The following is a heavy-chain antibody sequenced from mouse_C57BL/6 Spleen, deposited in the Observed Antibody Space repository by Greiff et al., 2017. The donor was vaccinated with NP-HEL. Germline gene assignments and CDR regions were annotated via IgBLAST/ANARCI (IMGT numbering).Heavy chain of an antibody. V-gene: IGHV1-55*01. CDR2: IYPGSGST. CDR1: GYTFTSYW. CDR3: ARLNSNYPYYAMDY. Sequence: QVQLQQPGAELVKPGASVKMSCKASGYTFTSYWITWVKQRPGQGLEWIGDIYPGSGSTNYNEKFKGKATLTVDTSSSTAYMQLSSLTSEDSAVYYCARLNSNYPYYAMDYWGQGTSVTVSS. D-gene: IGHD2-5*01. J-gene: IGHJ4*01.